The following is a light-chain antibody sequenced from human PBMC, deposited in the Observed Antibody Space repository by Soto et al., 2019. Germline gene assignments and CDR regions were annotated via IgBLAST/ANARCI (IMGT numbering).Light chain of an antibody. J-gene: IGLJ2*01. Sequence: QSALTQPRSVSGSPGQSVTISCTGTSSDVGGYKYVSWYQQHPGKAPKLMIYDVSKRPSGVPDRFSGSKSGNTASLTISGLQADDEAEYFCCSYAGTSAVFGGGTKLTVL. CDR1: SSDVGGYKY. CDR2: DVS. CDR3: CSYAGTSAV. V-gene: IGLV2-11*01.